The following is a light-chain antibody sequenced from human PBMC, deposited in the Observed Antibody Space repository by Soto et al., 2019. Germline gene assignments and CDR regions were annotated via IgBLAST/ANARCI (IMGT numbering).Light chain of an antibody. CDR3: QQYGSSPFT. Sequence: EIVLTQSPGTQSLSPRERATLSFRASQSVSSSYLAWYQQKPGKAPRLLIYGASSRATGIPERFSGSGSGTDFTLTISRLEPEDFAVYYCQQYGSSPFTFGGGTKVDIK. V-gene: IGKV3-20*01. CDR2: GAS. CDR1: QSVSSSY. J-gene: IGKJ4*01.